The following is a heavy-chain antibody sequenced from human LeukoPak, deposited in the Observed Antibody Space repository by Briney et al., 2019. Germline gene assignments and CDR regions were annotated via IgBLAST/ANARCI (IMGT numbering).Heavy chain of an antibody. J-gene: IGHJ4*02. CDR2: TYYRSKWYN. CDR3: ARAGTYYDFWSGKSDKYYFDY. V-gene: IGHV6-1*01. CDR1: GDSVSSNSAA. D-gene: IGHD3-3*01. Sequence: SQTLSLTCAISGDSVSSNSAAWNWIRQSPSRGLEWLGRTYYRSKWYNDYAESVKSRITINPDTSKNQFSLQLNSVTPEDMAVYYCARAGTYYDFWSGKSDKYYFDYWGQGTLVTVSS.